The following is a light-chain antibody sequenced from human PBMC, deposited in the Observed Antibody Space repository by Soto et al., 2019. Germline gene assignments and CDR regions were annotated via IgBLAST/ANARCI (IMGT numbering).Light chain of an antibody. CDR3: QQYNSYSYT. V-gene: IGKV1-5*01. J-gene: IGKJ5*01. CDR1: QSISSW. Sequence: DIQMTQSPSTLSASVGDRVTITCRASQSISSWLAWYQQKPGKAPKLLIYDASSLESGVPSRFSGSGSGTEFTLTISSLQPDDFETYYCQQYNSYSYTFGQGTRLDIX. CDR2: DAS.